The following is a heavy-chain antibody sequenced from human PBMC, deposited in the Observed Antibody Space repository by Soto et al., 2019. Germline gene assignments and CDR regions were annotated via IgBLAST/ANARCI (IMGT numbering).Heavy chain of an antibody. CDR3: ARDPTARPPYYYYYGMDV. J-gene: IGHJ6*02. CDR2: IYYSGST. Sequence: PSETLSLTCTVSGGSISSGDYYWSWIRQPPGKGLEWIGYIYYSGSTYYNPSLKSRVTISVDTSKNQFSLKLSSVTAADTAVYYCARDPTARPPYYYYYGMDVWGQGTTVTVSS. V-gene: IGHV4-30-4*01. CDR1: GGSISSGDYY.